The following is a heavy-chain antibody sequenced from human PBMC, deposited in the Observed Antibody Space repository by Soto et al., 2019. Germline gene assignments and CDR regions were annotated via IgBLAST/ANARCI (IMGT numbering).Heavy chain of an antibody. Sequence: QITLKESGPTLVKPTQTLTLTCTFSGFSLSTHTVGVAWIRQPPGKALEWLALIYWDEDKRYSPSLKSRLTTTQDTSKNQLVLTMPTMHPVDTATYYCAHSVPFDYRDYNFEFWGHGILVTASS. CDR1: GFSLSTHTVG. V-gene: IGHV2-5*02. J-gene: IGHJ4*01. D-gene: IGHD3-9*01. CDR3: AHSVPFDYRDYNFEF. CDR2: IYWDEDK.